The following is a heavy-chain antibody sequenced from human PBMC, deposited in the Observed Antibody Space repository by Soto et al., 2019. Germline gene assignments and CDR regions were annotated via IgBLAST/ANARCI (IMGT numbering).Heavy chain of an antibody. Sequence: GASVKVSCKASGGTFSSYAISWVRQAPGQGLEWMGGIIPIFGTANYAQEFQGRVTITADESTSTAYMELSSLRSEDTAVYYCARDWVTMVRGVIKGWFDPWGQGTLVTVSS. D-gene: IGHD3-10*01. CDR2: IIPIFGTA. V-gene: IGHV1-69*13. J-gene: IGHJ5*02. CDR3: ARDWVTMVRGVIKGWFDP. CDR1: GGTFSSYA.